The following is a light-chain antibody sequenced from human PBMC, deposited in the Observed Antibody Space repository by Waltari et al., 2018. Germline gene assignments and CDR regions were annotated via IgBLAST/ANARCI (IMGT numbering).Light chain of an antibody. J-gene: IGKJ4*01. Sequence: DIQLTQSPSFLSASVGRRVTVTCRASQDIGTYLAWYQKKPGKAPHLLIYAASSLHTGVPSRFSAGGSGTLLTLTINRLQPEDFATYYCQQLHTYPLTFGGGTEVEL. CDR3: QQLHTYPLT. CDR1: QDIGTY. CDR2: AAS. V-gene: IGKV1-9*01.